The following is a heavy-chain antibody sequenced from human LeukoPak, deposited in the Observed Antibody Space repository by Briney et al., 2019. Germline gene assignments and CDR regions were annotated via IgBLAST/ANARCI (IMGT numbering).Heavy chain of an antibody. J-gene: IGHJ5*02. CDR1: GGSISSYY. Sequence: PSETLSLTCTVSGGSISSYYWGWIRQPPGKGLEWIGSIYYSGSTYYNPSLKSRVTISVDTSKNQFSLKLSSVTAADTAVYYCARQSSVLEWLSGREQPNWFDPWGQGTLVTVSS. V-gene: IGHV4-39*01. CDR2: IYYSGST. D-gene: IGHD3-3*01. CDR3: ARQSSVLEWLSGREQPNWFDP.